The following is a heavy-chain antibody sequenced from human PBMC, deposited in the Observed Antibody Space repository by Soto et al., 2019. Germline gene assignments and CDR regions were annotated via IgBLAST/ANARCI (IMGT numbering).Heavy chain of an antibody. CDR3: ATDSPYVYIFTPAGNHSYYALDV. CDR2: IIPVFGKT. J-gene: IGHJ6*02. D-gene: IGHD3-3*01. CDR1: GGTFSKCS. V-gene: IGHV1-69*01. Sequence: QVQLVQSGAEVKKPGSSVKVSCKASGGTFSKCSISWLRQAPGHGLEWMGGIIPVFGKTYYEEQFQGRVRLNADGSTRKAYMELNSLRSADTAVYYFATDSPYVYIFTPAGNHSYYALDVWGQGPTVTVSS.